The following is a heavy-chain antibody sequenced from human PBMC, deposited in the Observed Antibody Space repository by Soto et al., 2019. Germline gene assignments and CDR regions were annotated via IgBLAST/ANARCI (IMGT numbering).Heavy chain of an antibody. V-gene: IGHV3-11*01. D-gene: IGHD3-22*01. CDR1: GFTFSDYY. CDR2: ISSRGSTI. J-gene: IGHJ4*02. CDR3: AKLYYYDSSGSPFDY. Sequence: GGSLRLSCAASGFTFSDYYMSWIRQAPGKGLEWVSYISSRGSTIYYADSVKGRFTISRDNAKNSLYLQMNSLRAEDTAVYYCAKLYYYDSSGSPFDYWGQGTLVTVSS.